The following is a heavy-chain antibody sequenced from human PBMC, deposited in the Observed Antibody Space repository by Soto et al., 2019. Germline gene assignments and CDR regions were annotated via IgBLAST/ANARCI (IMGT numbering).Heavy chain of an antibody. CDR3: ASPSFGIVVVPAAADYYYYGMDV. D-gene: IGHD2-2*01. CDR2: IIPIFGTA. Sequence: QVQLVQSGAEVKKPGSSVKVSCKASGGTFSSYAISWVRQAPGQGLEWMGGIIPIFGTANYAQKFQGRVTITADKSTSKAYMELSSLRSEDTAVYYCASPSFGIVVVPAAADYYYYGMDVWGQGTTVTVSS. V-gene: IGHV1-69*06. CDR1: GGTFSSYA. J-gene: IGHJ6*02.